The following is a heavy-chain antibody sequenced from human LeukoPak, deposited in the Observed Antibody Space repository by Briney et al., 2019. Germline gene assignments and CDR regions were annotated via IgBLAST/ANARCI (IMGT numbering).Heavy chain of an antibody. D-gene: IGHD6-13*01. CDR3: ARGSHLNSSSWYGGNDY. CDR1: GFTFSSYE. CDR2: ISSSGSTI. Sequence: GGSLRLSCAASGFTFSSYEMNWVRQAPGKGLEWVSYISSSGSTIYYADSVKGRFTISRGNAKNSLYLQMNSLRAEDTAVYYCARGSHLNSSSWYGGNDYWGQGTLVTVSS. J-gene: IGHJ4*02. V-gene: IGHV3-48*03.